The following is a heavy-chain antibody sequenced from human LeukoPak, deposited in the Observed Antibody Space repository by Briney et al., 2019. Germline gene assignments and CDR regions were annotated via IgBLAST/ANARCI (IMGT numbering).Heavy chain of an antibody. CDR2: IKEDGSAK. D-gene: IGHD5-12*01. J-gene: IGHJ4*02. CDR3: ARDSPGYGAYDLG. Sequence: GGSLRLSCAASGFTFSSYWMSWVRQAPGKGLEWVANIKEDGSAKYSVDSVKGRFTISRDNAKNTLYLQMNSLRAEDTAVYYCARDSPGYGAYDLGWGQGTPVTVSS. CDR1: GFTFSSYW. V-gene: IGHV3-7*04.